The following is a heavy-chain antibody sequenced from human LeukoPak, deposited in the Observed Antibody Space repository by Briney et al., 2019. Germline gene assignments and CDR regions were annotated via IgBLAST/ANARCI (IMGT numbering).Heavy chain of an antibody. V-gene: IGHV6-1*01. CDR2: TYYRSKWLN. Sequence: SQTLSLTCAISGDSVSSNSAAWNWIRQSPSRGLEWLGRTYYRSKWLNDYAVYVKSRITINPDPSKNQFSLQLNSVTPEDTAVYYCARAAYSSGWYVDWYSDLWGRGTLVTVSS. J-gene: IGHJ2*01. CDR3: ARAAYSSGWYVDWYSDL. D-gene: IGHD6-19*01. CDR1: GDSVSSNSAA.